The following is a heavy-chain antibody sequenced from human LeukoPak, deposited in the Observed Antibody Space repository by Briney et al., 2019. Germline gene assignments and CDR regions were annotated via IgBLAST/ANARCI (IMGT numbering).Heavy chain of an antibody. V-gene: IGHV4-4*07. Sequence: SETLSLTCSVSGGSISDYYWGWIRQPAGKALEWIGRIYTSGSTNCNPSLMSRVTMSIDRPKNQFSLKVTSVTAADTAVYYCARGRQDYDSSGYYRDAFDIWGQGTMVTVSS. D-gene: IGHD3-22*01. J-gene: IGHJ3*02. CDR3: ARGRQDYDSSGYYRDAFDI. CDR2: IYTSGST. CDR1: GGSISDYY.